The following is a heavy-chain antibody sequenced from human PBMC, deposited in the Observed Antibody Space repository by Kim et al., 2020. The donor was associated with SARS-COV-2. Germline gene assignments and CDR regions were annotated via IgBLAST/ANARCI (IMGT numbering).Heavy chain of an antibody. CDR3: ATASPGGYYYDSSGPNPNWFDP. D-gene: IGHD3-22*01. V-gene: IGHV1-24*01. J-gene: IGHJ5*02. Sequence: ASVKVSCKVSGYTLTELSMHWVRQAPGKGLEWMGGFDPEDGETIYAQKFQGRVTMTEDTSTDTAYMELSSLRSEDTAVYYCATASPGGYYYDSSGPNPNWFDPWGQETLVTVPS. CDR1: GYTLTELS. CDR2: FDPEDGET.